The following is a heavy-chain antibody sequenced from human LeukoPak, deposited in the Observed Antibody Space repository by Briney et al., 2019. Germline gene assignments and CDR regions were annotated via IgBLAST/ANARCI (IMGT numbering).Heavy chain of an antibody. CDR1: GFTFDDHW. J-gene: IGHJ2*01. CDR3: ARGQVALLAMTTRSHDWYFDL. D-gene: IGHD5-12*01. V-gene: IGHV3-7*03. CDR2: IKEDGSEK. Sequence: GGSLRLSCAASGFTFDDHWMSWVRQAPGKGLEWVATIKEDGSEKKYVDSVKGRFTISRDNARNSLYLQMNSLRTEDTAVYFCARGQVALLAMTTRSHDWYFDLWGRGTLVRVSS.